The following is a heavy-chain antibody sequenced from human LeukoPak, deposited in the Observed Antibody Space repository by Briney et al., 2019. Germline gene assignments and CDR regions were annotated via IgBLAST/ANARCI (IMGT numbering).Heavy chain of an antibody. J-gene: IGHJ6*03. V-gene: IGHV3-23*01. Sequence: GGSLRLSCAASGFTFSNYGMNWVRQAPGKGLEWVSGITGNGGTTYYADSVKGRFTISRDNSKNTLYLQMNSLRAEDTAVYYCARESGSRSYYYYMDVWGKGTTVTVSS. CDR1: GFTFSNYG. D-gene: IGHD2-2*01. CDR2: ITGNGGTT. CDR3: ARESGSRSYYYYMDV.